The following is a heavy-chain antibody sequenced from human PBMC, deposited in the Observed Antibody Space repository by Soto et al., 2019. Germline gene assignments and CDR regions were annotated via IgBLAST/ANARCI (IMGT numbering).Heavy chain of an antibody. Sequence: SVKVAFKFPVYTLTKLYIHLLRQAPGKGLEWMGGFDPEDGETIYAQKFQGRVTMIEDTSTDTAYMDLSSLRSEYTAVYYCATVRIDRVDYWGRGTLVTVS. D-gene: IGHD3-10*01. CDR2: FDPEDGET. V-gene: IGHV1-24*01. CDR1: VYTLTKLY. J-gene: IGHJ4*02. CDR3: ATVRIDRVDY.